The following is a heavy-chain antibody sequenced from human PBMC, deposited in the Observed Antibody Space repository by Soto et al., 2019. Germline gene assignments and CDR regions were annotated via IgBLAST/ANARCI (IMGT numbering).Heavy chain of an antibody. V-gene: IGHV1-18*01. CDR2: ISAYNVNT. Sequence: QVQLVQSGAEVKKPGASVKVSCKASGYTFTSYGISWVRQAPGQGLEWLGWISAYNVNTNYAQKLQGRVTMTTDTSTSTAYMELRSLRSDDTAVYYCARPGYDRKKRYYYYGMDVWGQGTTVTVSS. CDR3: ARPGYDRKKRYYYYGMDV. CDR1: GYTFTSYG. J-gene: IGHJ6*02. D-gene: IGHD3-22*01.